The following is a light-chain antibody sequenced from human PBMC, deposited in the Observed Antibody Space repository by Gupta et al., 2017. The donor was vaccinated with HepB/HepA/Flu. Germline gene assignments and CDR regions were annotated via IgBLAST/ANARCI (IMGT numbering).Light chain of an antibody. V-gene: IGKV1-5*03. J-gene: IGKJ1*01. CDR1: ESVDRS. CDR3: QQHTYYWT. Sequence: DIQMTQSPSTLSASVGDRVTITCRASESVDRSLAWYQQKPGKAPKLLIYKSTNLNSGVPSRFSGRGSGTDFTLTISSLQPDDFANYFSQQHTYYWTFGQGTKV. CDR2: KST.